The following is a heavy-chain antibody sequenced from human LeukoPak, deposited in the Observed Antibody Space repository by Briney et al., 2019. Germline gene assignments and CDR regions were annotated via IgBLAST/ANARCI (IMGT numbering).Heavy chain of an antibody. CDR2: IYYSGST. CDR1: GGSISSSSYH. CDR3: ARLNIHTAYYFDY. Sequence: SETLSLTCTVSGGSISSSSYHWGWIRQPPGKGLEWIGSIYYSGSTYYNPSLKSRVTISVDTSKNQFSLKLSSVTAADTAVYYCARLNIHTAYYFDYWGQGTLVTVSS. V-gene: IGHV4-39*01. J-gene: IGHJ4*02. D-gene: IGHD5-18*01.